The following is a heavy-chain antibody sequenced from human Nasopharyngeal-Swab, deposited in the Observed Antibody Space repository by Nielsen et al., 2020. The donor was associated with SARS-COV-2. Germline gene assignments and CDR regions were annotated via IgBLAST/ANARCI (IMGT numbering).Heavy chain of an antibody. V-gene: IGHV6-1*01. Sequence: SETLSLTCAISGDSISSNSAAWSWIRQSPSKGLEWLGRTYYRSQWYFNYAASVKGRITINPDTSNKQFSLQLSSVTPEDTAVYYCARIAQAAEPHWGQGTLVTVSS. D-gene: IGHD1-14*01. CDR3: ARIAQAAEPH. CDR2: TYYRSQWYF. CDR1: GDSISSNSAA. J-gene: IGHJ4*02.